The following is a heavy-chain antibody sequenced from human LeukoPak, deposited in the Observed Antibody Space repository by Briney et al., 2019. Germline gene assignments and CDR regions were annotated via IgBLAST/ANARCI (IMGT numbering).Heavy chain of an antibody. CDR1: GGSISSYY. Sequence: SETLSLTCTVSGGSISSYYWSWIRQPPGKRLEWIGYIYYSGSTNYNPSLKSRVTISVDTSKNQFSLKLSSVTAADTAVYYCARARRVLDAFDIWGQGTMVTVSS. J-gene: IGHJ3*02. V-gene: IGHV4-59*01. CDR2: IYYSGST. CDR3: ARARRVLDAFDI. D-gene: IGHD2-8*02.